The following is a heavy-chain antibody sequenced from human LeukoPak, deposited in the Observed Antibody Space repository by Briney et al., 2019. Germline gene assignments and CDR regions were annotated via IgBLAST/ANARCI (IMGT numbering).Heavy chain of an antibody. J-gene: IGHJ4*02. CDR1: GFTFSSYG. V-gene: IGHV3-30*18. Sequence: GRSLRLSCAASGFTFSSYGMHWVRQAPGKGLEWVAVISYDGSNKYYADSVKGRFTISKDNPKNTLYLQMNSLRAEDTAVYYCAKDYGDYSEGVDYWGQGTLVTVSS. CDR2: ISYDGSNK. CDR3: AKDYGDYSEGVDY. D-gene: IGHD4-17*01.